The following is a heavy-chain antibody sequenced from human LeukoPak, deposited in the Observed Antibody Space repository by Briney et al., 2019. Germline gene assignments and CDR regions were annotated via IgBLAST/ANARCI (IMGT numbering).Heavy chain of an antibody. D-gene: IGHD5-18*01. V-gene: IGHV1-2*02. CDR2: INPNSGDT. CDR1: GYTFTGYY. CDR3: ARDPRGYTYGGFYMDV. J-gene: IGHJ6*03. Sequence: ASVKVSCKASGYTFTGYYMHWVRQAPGQGLEWMGWINPNSGDTNYAQKFQGRVTMTRDTSISPAYMELSRLRSDDTAVYYCARDPRGYTYGGFYMDVWGKGTTVTVSS.